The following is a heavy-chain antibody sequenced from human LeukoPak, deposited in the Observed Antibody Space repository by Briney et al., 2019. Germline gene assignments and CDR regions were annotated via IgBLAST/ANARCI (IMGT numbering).Heavy chain of an antibody. J-gene: IGHJ5*02. D-gene: IGHD1-26*01. Sequence: GESLKISCKGSGYSFTSYWIGWVRQMPGKGLEWMGIIYPGDSDTRYSPSFQGQVTISADKSITTAYLQWSSLKASDTAMYYCARRVLGATTTYNWFDPWGQGTLVTVSS. V-gene: IGHV5-51*01. CDR2: IYPGDSDT. CDR3: ARRVLGATTTYNWFDP. CDR1: GYSFTSYW.